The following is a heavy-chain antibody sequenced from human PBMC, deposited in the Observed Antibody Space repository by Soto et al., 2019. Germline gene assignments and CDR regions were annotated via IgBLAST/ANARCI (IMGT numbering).Heavy chain of an antibody. CDR3: ARGPSGDKVDY. J-gene: IGHJ4*02. Sequence: QVQLQESGPGRVEPSQTLSLTCTVSGDSISNGYYTWSWIRQPPGKDLEWIGHIYNSVNNYSNPALMSRVTISADTSMNQFSLKLSSVTAADTAVYYCARGPSGDKVDYWGQGTLVTVSS. CDR2: IYNSVNN. V-gene: IGHV4-30-4*01. CDR1: GDSISNGYYT. D-gene: IGHD3-10*01.